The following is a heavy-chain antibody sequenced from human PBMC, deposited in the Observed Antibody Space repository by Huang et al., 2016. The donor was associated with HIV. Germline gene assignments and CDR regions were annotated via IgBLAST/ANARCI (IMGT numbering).Heavy chain of an antibody. V-gene: IGHV4-34*01. CDR2: ITHSGNT. D-gene: IGHD6-13*01. Sequence: QVQLQTWGAGLLKPSETLSLYCAGYWGSFRGYNWSLIRQSTGKGLAWIGEITHSGNTNYNPCLKSRVTISVDTSKNQVSLRLSSVTAADTAVYYCARGTAAAHSDYWGQGTLVTVYS. CDR1: WGSFRGYN. J-gene: IGHJ4*02. CDR3: ARGTAAAHSDY.